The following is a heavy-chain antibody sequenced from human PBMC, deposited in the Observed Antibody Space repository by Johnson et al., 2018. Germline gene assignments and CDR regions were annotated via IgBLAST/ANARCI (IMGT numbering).Heavy chain of an antibody. CDR3: AREGYDVLTASSDSYYYYYYLDV. Sequence: VQLQESGGGLVKPGGSLRLSCAASGFSLSSYTLTWVRQAPGKGLEWVSSISSTSSNIYYADSLKGRFTISRDNAKSSLYLQMNSLRAEDTAVYYCAREGYDVLTASSDSYYYYYYLDVWGKGTTVTVSS. J-gene: IGHJ6*03. CDR1: GFSLSSYT. V-gene: IGHV3-21*06. CDR2: ISSTSSNI. D-gene: IGHD3-9*01.